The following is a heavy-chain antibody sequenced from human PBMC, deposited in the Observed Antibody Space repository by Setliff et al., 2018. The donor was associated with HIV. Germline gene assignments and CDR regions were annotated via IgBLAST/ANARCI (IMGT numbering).Heavy chain of an antibody. CDR3: AKDVTMIEGGYYFDY. V-gene: IGHV3-23*01. D-gene: IGHD3-22*01. CDR2: ISGRDGRT. Sequence: LRLSCAAFGFTFSSYGMSWVRQAPGKGLEWVSTISGRDGRTYYADSVKGRFTISRDSSRNTLYLQMNSLRAEDTAVYYCAKDVTMIEGGYYFDYWGQGTLVTVSS. CDR1: GFTFSSYG. J-gene: IGHJ4*02.